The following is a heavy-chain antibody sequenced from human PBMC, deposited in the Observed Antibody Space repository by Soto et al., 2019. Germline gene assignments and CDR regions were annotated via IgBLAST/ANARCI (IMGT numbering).Heavy chain of an antibody. V-gene: IGHV3-53*01. CDR1: GFTVSSNY. D-gene: IGHD3-10*01. CDR3: ARGGLRGSGSYYNSLYYGMDV. J-gene: IGHJ6*02. Sequence: EVQLVESGGGLIQPGGSLRLSCAASGFTVSSNYMSWVRQAPGKGLEWVSVIYSGGSTYYADSVKGRFTISRDNSKNTLYLQMNSLRAEDTVVYYCARGGLRGSGSYYNSLYYGMDVWGQGTTVTVSS. CDR2: IYSGGST.